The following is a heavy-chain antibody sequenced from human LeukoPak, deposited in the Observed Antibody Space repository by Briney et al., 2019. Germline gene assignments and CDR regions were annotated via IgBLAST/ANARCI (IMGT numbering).Heavy chain of an antibody. CDR3: AKGDCSSTSCYTFDY. V-gene: IGHV3-9*01. D-gene: IGHD2-2*02. J-gene: IGHJ4*02. Sequence: GRSLRLSCAASGFTFDDYAMHWVRQAPGKGLEWVSGISWNSGSIGYADSAKGRFTISRDNAKNSLYLQMNSLRAEDTALYYCAKGDCSSTSCYTFDYWGQGTLVTVSS. CDR2: ISWNSGSI. CDR1: GFTFDDYA.